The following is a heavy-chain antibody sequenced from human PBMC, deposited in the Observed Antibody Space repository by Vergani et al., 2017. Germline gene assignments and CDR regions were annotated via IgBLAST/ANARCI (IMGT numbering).Heavy chain of an antibody. D-gene: IGHD3-10*01. CDR3: ARGTYYYGSGSPSANYYYYGMDV. Sequence: AQLVESGGGVVQPGSSLRLSCAASGFTFTDYGMHWVRQAPGKGLEWVANIKQDGSEKYYVDSVKGRFTISRDNAKNSLYLQMNSLRAEDTAVYYCARGTYYYGSGSPSANYYYYGMDVWGQGTTVTVSS. V-gene: IGHV3-7*01. J-gene: IGHJ6*02. CDR2: IKQDGSEK. CDR1: GFTFTDYG.